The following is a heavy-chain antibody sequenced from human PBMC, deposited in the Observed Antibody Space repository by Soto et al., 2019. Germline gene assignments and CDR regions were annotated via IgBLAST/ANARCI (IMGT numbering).Heavy chain of an antibody. CDR2: ISAYNGNT. CDR1: GYTSTSYG. D-gene: IGHD6-13*01. J-gene: IGHJ3*01. Sequence: QVQLVQSGAEVKKPGASVKVSCKASGYTSTSYGISWVRQAPGQGLEWMGWISAYNGNTNYAQKLQGRVTMTTDTSTSTAYTELRSLSSDDTAVYYCARDSPSTSRAAAVWGQGTMVTVSS. CDR3: ARDSPSTSRAAAV. V-gene: IGHV1-18*04.